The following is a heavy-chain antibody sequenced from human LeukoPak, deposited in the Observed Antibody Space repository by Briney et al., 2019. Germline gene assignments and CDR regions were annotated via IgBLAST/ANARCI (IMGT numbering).Heavy chain of an antibody. CDR3: KKDLNHDSSG. Sequence: PGGSLRLSCAASGFRFSDYCMTWVRQAPGKGLECVANIKTDGSAKYYPDSVKGRFTVSRDNAKNSLYLQMNNMRVEDTAIYYCKKDLNHDSSGWGQGTLVTVSS. V-gene: IGHV3-7*01. CDR2: IKTDGSAK. D-gene: IGHD3-22*01. J-gene: IGHJ4*02. CDR1: GFRFSDYC.